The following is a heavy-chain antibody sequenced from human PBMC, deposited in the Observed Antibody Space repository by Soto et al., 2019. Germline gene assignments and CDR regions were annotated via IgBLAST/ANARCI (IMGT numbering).Heavy chain of an antibody. Sequence: GGFLRLSCAASGFTFSSYAISLVRQAPGKGLEWVSAISGSGGSTYYADSVKGRFTISRDNSKNTLYLQMNSLRAEDTAVYYCAKDFYYYGSGSPLNYWGQGTLVTVSS. CDR2: ISGSGGST. CDR3: AKDFYYYGSGSPLNY. CDR1: GFTFSSYA. D-gene: IGHD3-10*01. J-gene: IGHJ4*02. V-gene: IGHV3-23*01.